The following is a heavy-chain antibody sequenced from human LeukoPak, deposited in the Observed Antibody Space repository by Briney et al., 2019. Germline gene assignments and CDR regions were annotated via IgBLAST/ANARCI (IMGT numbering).Heavy chain of an antibody. V-gene: IGHV3-21*01. CDR3: ARGRVVGTTGTRYFDY. J-gene: IGHJ4*02. CDR1: GFTFSSYS. Sequence: GGSLRLSCAASGFTFSSYSMNWVRQAPGKGLEWVSSISSSSSYIYYADSVKGRFTISRDNAKNSLYLQMNSLRAEDTAVYYCARGRVVGTTGTRYFDYWGQGTLVTVSS. CDR2: ISSSSSYI. D-gene: IGHD1-1*01.